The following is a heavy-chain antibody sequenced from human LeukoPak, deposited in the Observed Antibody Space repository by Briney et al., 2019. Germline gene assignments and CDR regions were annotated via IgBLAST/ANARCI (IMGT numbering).Heavy chain of an antibody. CDR1: GFTFSSYA. V-gene: IGHV3-23*01. D-gene: IGHD4-17*01. CDR3: DYGDPRIDY. CDR2: ISGSGGST. J-gene: IGHJ4*02. Sequence: GGSLRLSCAASGFTFSSYAMSWVREAPGKGLEWVSAISGSGGSTYYAYSVKGRFTISRDNSKNTLYLQMNSLRAEDTAVYYCDYGDPRIDYWGQGTLVTVSS.